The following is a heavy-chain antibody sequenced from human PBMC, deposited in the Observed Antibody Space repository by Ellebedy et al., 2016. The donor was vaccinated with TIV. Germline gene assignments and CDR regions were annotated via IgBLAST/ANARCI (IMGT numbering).Heavy chain of an antibody. V-gene: IGHV3-7*03. CDR1: GFTFRSYW. J-gene: IGHJ4*02. CDR3: GRDPGRRFDY. Sequence: GESLKISCAASGFTFRSYWMTWVRHSPGKRLEWVASINADGRETHYVDTVEGRFTVSRDNARNSLYLQLNSLRVDDTAVYLCGRDPGRRFDYWGQGTLVTVS. CDR2: INADGRET. D-gene: IGHD1-14*01.